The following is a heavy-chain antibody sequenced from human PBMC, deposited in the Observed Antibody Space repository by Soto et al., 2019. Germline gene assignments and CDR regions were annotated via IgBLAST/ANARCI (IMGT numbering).Heavy chain of an antibody. CDR3: ARMGPRAARPSY. Sequence: QVQLVDSGGGLVKPGGSLRLSCAASGFTFSDYDMSWIRQAPGKGLEWVSFVSSSGTTIYYADSVKGRFTISRDNAKNSLYLQMNSLRAEDTAVYYCARMGPRAARPSYWGQGTLVTVSS. CDR1: GFTFSDYD. V-gene: IGHV3-11*01. CDR2: VSSSGTTI. D-gene: IGHD6-6*01. J-gene: IGHJ4*02.